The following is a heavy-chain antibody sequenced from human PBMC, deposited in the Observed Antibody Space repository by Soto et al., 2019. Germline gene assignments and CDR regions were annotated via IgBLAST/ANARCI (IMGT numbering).Heavy chain of an antibody. CDR3: AREGVVDGGLDY. CDR1: GGTFSSYA. Sequence: ASVKVSCKASGGTFSSYAISWVRQAPGQGLEWMGGIIPIFGTANYAQKFQGRVTITADESTSTAYMELSSLRSEDTAVYYCAREGVVDGGLDYWGQGTLVTVSS. V-gene: IGHV1-69*13. CDR2: IIPIFGTA. J-gene: IGHJ4*02. D-gene: IGHD2-15*01.